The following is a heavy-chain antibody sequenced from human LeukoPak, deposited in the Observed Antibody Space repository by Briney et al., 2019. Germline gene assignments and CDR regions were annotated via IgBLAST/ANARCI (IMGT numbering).Heavy chain of an antibody. V-gene: IGHV3-20*04. D-gene: IGHD4-23*01. Sequence: GGSLRLSCAASGFSFGDYGMSWVRHAPGKGLEWVCGIYWKSGSTGYADSSRGRFTTSRDNHKNSLYLQMASLRAENTAFYYSARGDGGDFWCRGTLVTVSS. CDR2: IYWKSGST. CDR3: ARGDGGDF. J-gene: IGHJ4*02. CDR1: GFSFGDYG.